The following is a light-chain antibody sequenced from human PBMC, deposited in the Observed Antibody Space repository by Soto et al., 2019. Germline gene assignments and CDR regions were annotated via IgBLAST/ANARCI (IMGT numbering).Light chain of an antibody. CDR2: AAS. CDR1: QGISNY. V-gene: IGKV1-27*01. J-gene: IGKJ1*01. CDR3: QKYNGAPMT. Sequence: DIQMTQSPSSLSASVGDRVTITCRASQGISNYLAWYQQKPGKVPKLLIYAASTLQSGVPSRFSGSGSGTDFTLTISRLQPEDVATYYCQKYNGAPMTCGRGPKVEIK.